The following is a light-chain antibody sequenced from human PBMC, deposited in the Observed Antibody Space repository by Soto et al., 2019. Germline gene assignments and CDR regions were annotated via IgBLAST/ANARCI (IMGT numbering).Light chain of an antibody. J-gene: IGKJ1*01. CDR2: AAS. CDR1: QGIRNY. CDR3: PKYNSAPRT. Sequence: DIQFTQSPSSGSASVGDRVTITCRASQGIRNYLAWYEQKPGKVPKLLIYAASSLHSGVPSRFSGSGAWTDCTLTISSLKHGDVETAECPKYNSAPRTFGQGTKV. V-gene: IGKV1-27*01.